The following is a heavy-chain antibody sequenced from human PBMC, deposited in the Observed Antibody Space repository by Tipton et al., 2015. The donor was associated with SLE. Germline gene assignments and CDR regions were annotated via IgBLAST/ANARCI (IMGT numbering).Heavy chain of an antibody. CDR1: GYSISSGYY. D-gene: IGHD3-10*01. Sequence: TLSLTCAVPGYSISSGYYWGWIRQPPGKELEWIGSIYYSGSTYYNPSLKSRVTISVDTTTNQFSLKLSSVTAADTAVYYCARENPGITMVQPNSGWFDPWGQGTLVTVSS. CDR2: IYYSGST. J-gene: IGHJ5*02. V-gene: IGHV4-38-2*02. CDR3: ARENPGITMVQPNSGWFDP.